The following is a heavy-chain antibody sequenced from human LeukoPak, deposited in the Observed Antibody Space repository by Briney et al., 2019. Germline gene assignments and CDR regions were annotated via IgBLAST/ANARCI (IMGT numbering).Heavy chain of an antibody. CDR3: AKDGSGSYYGGAFDI. J-gene: IGHJ3*02. CDR2: ISGSGGST. CDR1: GFTFSSYA. Sequence: GGPLRLSCAASGFTFSSYAMSWVRQAPGKGLEWVSAISGSGGSTYYADSVKGRFTISRDNSKNTLYLQMNSLRAEDTAVYYCAKDGSGSYYGGAFDIWGQGTMVTVSS. D-gene: IGHD1-26*01. V-gene: IGHV3-23*01.